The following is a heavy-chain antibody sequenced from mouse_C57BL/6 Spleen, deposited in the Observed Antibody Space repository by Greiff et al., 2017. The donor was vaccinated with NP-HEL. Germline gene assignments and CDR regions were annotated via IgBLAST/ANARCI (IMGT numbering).Heavy chain of an antibody. Sequence: QVQLKQPGAELVKPGASVKLSCKASGYTFTSYWMHWVKQRPGRGLEWIGRIDPNSGGTKYNEKFKSKATLTVDKPSSTAYMQLSSLTSEDSAVYYCAKDYYGSSSPWFAYWGQGTLVTVSA. J-gene: IGHJ3*01. D-gene: IGHD1-1*01. CDR2: IDPNSGGT. V-gene: IGHV1-72*01. CDR1: GYTFTSYW. CDR3: AKDYYGSSSPWFAY.